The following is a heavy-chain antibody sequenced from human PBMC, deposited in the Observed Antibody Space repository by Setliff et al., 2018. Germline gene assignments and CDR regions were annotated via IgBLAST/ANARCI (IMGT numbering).Heavy chain of an antibody. D-gene: IGHD1-7*01. CDR2: IYHSGST. J-gene: IGHJ5*02. Sequence: SETLSLTCAVSGGSISSSNWWSWVRQPPGKGLEWIGEIYHSGSTNYNPSLKSRVTISVDKSKNQFSLKLSSVTAADTAVYYCARIRTGTFLNWFVPWGQGTLVTVSS. CDR3: ARIRTGTFLNWFVP. CDR1: GGSISSSNW. V-gene: IGHV4-4*02.